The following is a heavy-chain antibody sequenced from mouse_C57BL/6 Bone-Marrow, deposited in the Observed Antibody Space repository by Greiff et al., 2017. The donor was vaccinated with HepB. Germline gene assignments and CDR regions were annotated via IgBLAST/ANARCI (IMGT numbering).Heavy chain of an antibody. J-gene: IGHJ4*01. Sequence: EVKLMESGGGLVKPGGSLKLSCAASGFTFSSYTMSWVRQTPEKRLEWVAPISGGGGNTYYPDSVKGRFTISRDNAKNTLYLQMSSLRSEDTALYYCARRGLRRGGMDYWGQGTSVTVSS. V-gene: IGHV5-9*01. CDR1: GFTFSSYT. D-gene: IGHD2-12*01. CDR3: ARRGLRRGGMDY. CDR2: ISGGGGNT.